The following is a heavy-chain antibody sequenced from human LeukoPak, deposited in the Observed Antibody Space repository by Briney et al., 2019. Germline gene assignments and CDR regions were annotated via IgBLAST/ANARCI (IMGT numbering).Heavy chain of an antibody. V-gene: IGHV3-11*01. CDR2: ISSSGKSI. D-gene: IGHD3-10*01. CDR1: GFTFSDQY. J-gene: IGHJ4*02. Sequence: NPGGSVRLSCAASGFTFSDQYMSWIRQAPGKGLEWVSYISSSGKSIYYADSVKGRFTISRDNGKSSLYLQMNSLRAEDTAVYYCATVYGSGSYCRDWGQGTLVTVSS. CDR3: ATVYGSGSYCRD.